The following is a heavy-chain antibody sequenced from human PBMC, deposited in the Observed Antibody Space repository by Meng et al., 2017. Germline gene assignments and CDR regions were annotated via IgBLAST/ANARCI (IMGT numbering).Heavy chain of an antibody. J-gene: IGHJ4*02. CDR1: GYTFTSYA. CDR2: INTNTGNP. Sequence: VEFGSWLKKPGASVKVSCQAFGYTFTSYAMNWVRQAPGQGLEWMGWINTNTGNPTYAQGFTGRFVFSLDTSVSTAYLQISSLKAEDTAVYYCARENRWEPPDYWGQGTLVTVSS. V-gene: IGHV7-4-1*02. D-gene: IGHD1-26*01. CDR3: ARENRWEPPDY.